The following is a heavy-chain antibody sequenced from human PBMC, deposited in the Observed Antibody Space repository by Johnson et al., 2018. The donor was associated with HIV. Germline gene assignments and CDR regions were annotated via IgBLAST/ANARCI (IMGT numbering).Heavy chain of an antibody. J-gene: IGHJ3*02. CDR3: ARGGSYLTLDDAFDI. CDR1: GFTFDDYG. CDR2: ISYDGSEK. D-gene: IGHD1-26*01. V-gene: IGHV3-30*03. Sequence: QVQLVESGGGVVRPGGSLRLSCAASGFTFDDYGMSWVRQAPGKGLEWVAVISYDGSEKYFADSVKGRFAISRDSSKNTLYLQMNSLRAEDTAVYYCARGGSYLTLDDAFDIWGQGTMVTVSS.